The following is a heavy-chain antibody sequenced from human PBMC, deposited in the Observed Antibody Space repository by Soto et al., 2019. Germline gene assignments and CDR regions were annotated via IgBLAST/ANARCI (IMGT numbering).Heavy chain of an antibody. Sequence: TLSLTCTVSGGSISSSSYYWGWIRQPPGKGLEWIGSIYYSGSTYYNPSLKSRVTISVDTSKNQFSLKLSSVTAADTAVYYCARGSFRYCSGGSCYYYYYGMDVWGQGTTVTVSS. CDR2: IYYSGST. CDR3: ARGSFRYCSGGSCYYYYYGMDV. J-gene: IGHJ6*02. D-gene: IGHD2-15*01. CDR1: GGSISSSSYY. V-gene: IGHV4-39*01.